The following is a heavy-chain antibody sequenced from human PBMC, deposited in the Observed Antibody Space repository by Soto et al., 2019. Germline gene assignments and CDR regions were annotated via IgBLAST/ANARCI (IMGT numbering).Heavy chain of an antibody. CDR2: IGTAGDT. J-gene: IGHJ4*02. CDR1: GFTFSSYD. CDR3: ARDCSSTSCHGSKFDY. Sequence: PGGSLRLSCAASGFTFSSYDMHWVRQATGKGLEWVSAIGTAGDTYYPGSVKGRFTISRENAKNSLYLQMNSLRAGDTAVYYCARDCSSTSCHGSKFDYWGQGTLVTVSS. V-gene: IGHV3-13*01. D-gene: IGHD2-2*01.